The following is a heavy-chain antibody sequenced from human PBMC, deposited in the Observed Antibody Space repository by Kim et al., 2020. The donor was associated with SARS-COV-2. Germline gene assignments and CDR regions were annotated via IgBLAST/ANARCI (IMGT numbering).Heavy chain of an antibody. D-gene: IGHD3-10*01. CDR1: GGSLSGYY. CDR3: ARLYGSV. V-gene: IGHV4-59*01. CDR2: IYNSGST. Sequence: SETLSLTCTVSGGSLSGYYWSWIRQPPGKGLEWIGYIYNSGSTSYNPSLKSRVTISVDTSKNQFSLKLSSVTAADTAVYYCARLYGSVWGQGTTVTVSS. J-gene: IGHJ6*02.